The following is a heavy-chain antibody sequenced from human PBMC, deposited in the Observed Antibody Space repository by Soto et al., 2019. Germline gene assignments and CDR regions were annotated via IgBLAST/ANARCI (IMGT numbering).Heavy chain of an antibody. J-gene: IGHJ6*02. V-gene: IGHV1-69*13. CDR3: ARVSPLMVRGVIIDFNYYYGMDV. D-gene: IGHD3-10*01. Sequence: SVKVSCKASGGTFSSYAISWVRQAPGQGLEWMGGIIPIFGTANYAQKFQGRVTITADESTSTAYMELSSLRSEDTAVYYCARVSPLMVRGVIIDFNYYYGMDVWGQGTTVTVSS. CDR1: GGTFSSYA. CDR2: IIPIFGTA.